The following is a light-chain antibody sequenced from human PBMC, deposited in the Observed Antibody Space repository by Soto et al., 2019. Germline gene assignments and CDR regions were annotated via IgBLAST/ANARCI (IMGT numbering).Light chain of an antibody. J-gene: IGLJ2*01. CDR3: QSYDRTLSGSI. Sequence: QSVLTQPPSVSGAPGQRVTISCTGSGSNIGTGYDVHWYQQYPGTAPQLLIYADSNRPSGVPDRFSGSKSGTSASLTITDLQAEDEADYYCQSYDRTLSGSIFGGGTKVTVL. CDR1: GSNIGTGYD. V-gene: IGLV1-40*01. CDR2: ADS.